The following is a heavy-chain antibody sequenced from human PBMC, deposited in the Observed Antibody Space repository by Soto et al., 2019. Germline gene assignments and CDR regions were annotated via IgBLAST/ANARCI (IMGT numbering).Heavy chain of an antibody. CDR2: ISSSSSTI. CDR1: GFTFSSYS. J-gene: IGHJ5*02. CDR3: ARESHPLNWFDP. V-gene: IGHV3-48*02. Sequence: EVQLVESGGCLVQPGGSLRLSCAASGFTFSSYSMNWVRQAPGKGLEWVSYISSSSSTIYYADSVKGRFTISRDNAKNSLYLQMNSLRDEDTAVYYSARESHPLNWFDPWGQGTLVTVSS.